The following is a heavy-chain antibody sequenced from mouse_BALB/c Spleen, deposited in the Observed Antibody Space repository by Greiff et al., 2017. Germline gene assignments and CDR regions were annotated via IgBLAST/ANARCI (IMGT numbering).Heavy chain of an antibody. CDR1: GYSITSDYA. CDR3: ARYGIWYFDV. Sequence: EVMLVESGPGLVKPSQSLSLTCTVTGYSITSDYAWNWIRQFPGNKLEWMGYISYSGSTSYNPSLKSRISITRDTSKNQFFLQLNSVTTEDTATYYCARYGIWYFDVWGAGTTVTVSS. D-gene: IGHD2-1*01. V-gene: IGHV3-2*02. J-gene: IGHJ1*01. CDR2: ISYSGST.